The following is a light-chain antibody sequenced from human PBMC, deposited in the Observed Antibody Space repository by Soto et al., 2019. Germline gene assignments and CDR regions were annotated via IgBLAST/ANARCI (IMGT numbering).Light chain of an antibody. CDR2: GAS. J-gene: IGKJ5*01. CDR1: QSVSSNF. CDR3: QQYDNSPQT. Sequence: EIVLTQSPATLSLSPGERATLSCRASQSVSSNFLAWYQQKHGPAPRLLISGASNRGTGIPDRFSGSGTGTDFTLTISRMEPEAFEVYYCQQYDNSPQTFGQGTKLEIK. V-gene: IGKV3-20*01.